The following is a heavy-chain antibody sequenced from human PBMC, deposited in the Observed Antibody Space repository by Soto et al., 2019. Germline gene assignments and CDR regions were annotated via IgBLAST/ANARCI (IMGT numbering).Heavy chain of an antibody. CDR2: INPSGGST. CDR1: GYTFTSYY. CDR3: ARDQVLRYFDWIRTGDPYYYYGMDV. D-gene: IGHD3-9*01. J-gene: IGHJ6*02. Sequence: ASVKVSCKASGYTFTSYYMHWVRQAPGQGLEWMGIINPSGGSTSYAQKFQGRVTMTRDTSTSTVYMELSSLGSEDTAVYYCARDQVLRYFDWIRTGDPYYYYGMDVWGQGTTVTVSS. V-gene: IGHV1-46*01.